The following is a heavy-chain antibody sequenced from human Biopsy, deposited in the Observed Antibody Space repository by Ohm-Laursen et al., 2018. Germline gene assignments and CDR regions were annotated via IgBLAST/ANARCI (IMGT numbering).Heavy chain of an antibody. CDR1: GLSLTSRGEG. J-gene: IGHJ4*02. Sequence: TQTLTLTCAFSGLSLTSRGEGVGWLRQPPGKAPEWLALIYWDDDKFYNPSLESRLTITKDTSKNQVLLIMTNMDPVDTATYFCVHRRMTLSEFDYWGQGTLVTVSS. CDR3: VHRRMTLSEFDY. V-gene: IGHV2-5*02. CDR2: IYWDDDK.